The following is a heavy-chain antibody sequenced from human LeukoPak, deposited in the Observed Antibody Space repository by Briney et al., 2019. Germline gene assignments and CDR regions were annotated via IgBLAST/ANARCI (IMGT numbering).Heavy chain of an antibody. Sequence: PSETLSLTCTVSGGSISSGSYYWSWIRQPAGKGLEWIGRIYTSGSTNYNPSLKSRVTISVDTSKNQFSLKLSSVTAADTAVYYCAREGRRGQSDGRVDWGQGTLVTVSS. V-gene: IGHV4-61*02. CDR2: IYTSGST. CDR1: GGSISSGSYY. J-gene: IGHJ4*02. CDR3: AREGRRGQSDGRVD. D-gene: IGHD2-15*01.